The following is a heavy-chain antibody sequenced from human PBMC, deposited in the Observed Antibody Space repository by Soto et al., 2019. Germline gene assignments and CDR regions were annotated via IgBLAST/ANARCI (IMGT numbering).Heavy chain of an antibody. CDR1: GGSISSGGYY. CDR3: ARDLRFRGFYGMDV. J-gene: IGHJ6*02. D-gene: IGHD3-10*01. V-gene: IGHV4-31*03. Sequence: QVQLQESGPGLVKPSQTLSLTCTVSGGSISSGGYYWSWIRQHPGKGLEWLGYIYYSGSTYYNPPLKGRVTISVDTSKNQFALKLSSVTAADTAVYYCARDLRFRGFYGMDVWGQGTTVTVSS. CDR2: IYYSGST.